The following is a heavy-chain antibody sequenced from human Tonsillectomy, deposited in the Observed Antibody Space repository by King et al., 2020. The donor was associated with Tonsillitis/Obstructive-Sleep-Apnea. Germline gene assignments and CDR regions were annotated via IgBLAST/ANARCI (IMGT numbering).Heavy chain of an antibody. D-gene: IGHD3-22*01. Sequence: VQLVESGGGVVQPVRSLRLSCAASGFTFSSYAMHWVRQAPGKGLEWVAVISYDGSNKYYADSVKGRFTISRDNSKNTQYLQMNSLRAEDTAVYYCAREYYDGSGYYYVGYFDYWGQGTLVTVSS. CDR1: GFTFSSYA. V-gene: IGHV3-30*04. CDR3: AREYYDGSGYYYVGYFDY. J-gene: IGHJ4*02. CDR2: ISYDGSNK.